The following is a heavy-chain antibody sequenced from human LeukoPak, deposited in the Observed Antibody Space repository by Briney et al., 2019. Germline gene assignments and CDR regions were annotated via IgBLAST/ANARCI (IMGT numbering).Heavy chain of an antibody. CDR1: GFTFSNCA. Sequence: PGGSLRLSCAASGFTFSNCAMSWVRQAPGKGLEWVSAISGSGGSTYYADSVKGRFTISRDNSKNTLYLQMNSLRAEDTAVYYCAKGGGSYVPGGYYFDYWGQGTLVTVSS. V-gene: IGHV3-23*01. CDR3: AKGGGSYVPGGYYFDY. CDR2: ISGSGGST. D-gene: IGHD1-26*01. J-gene: IGHJ4*02.